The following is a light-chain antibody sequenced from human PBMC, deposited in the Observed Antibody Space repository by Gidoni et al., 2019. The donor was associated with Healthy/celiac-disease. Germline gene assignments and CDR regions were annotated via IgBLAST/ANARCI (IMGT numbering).Light chain of an antibody. J-gene: IGKJ1*01. Sequence: ETVLTQSPGTLSLSPGERATLSCSARQSVRSSYLAWYQQKPGQAPRLLIYGASSRATGIPDRFSGSGSGTDFTLTISRLEAEDFAVYYCQQYGSSRTFGQGTKVEIK. CDR2: GAS. V-gene: IGKV3-20*01. CDR1: QSVRSSY. CDR3: QQYGSSRT.